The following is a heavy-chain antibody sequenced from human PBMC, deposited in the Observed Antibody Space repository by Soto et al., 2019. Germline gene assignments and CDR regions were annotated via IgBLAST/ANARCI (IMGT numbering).Heavy chain of an antibody. CDR2: IYYSGST. V-gene: IGHV4-30-4*01. D-gene: IGHD3-3*01. Sequence: SETLSLTCTVSGGSISSGDYYWSWIRQPPGKGLEWIGYIYYSGSTYYNPSLKSRFTISVDTSKNQFSRKLSSGTAADTAVYYCARGGSITIFGGVSSTGWFDPWGQGTLVTVSS. CDR3: ARGGSITIFGGVSSTGWFDP. J-gene: IGHJ5*02. CDR1: GGSISSGDYY.